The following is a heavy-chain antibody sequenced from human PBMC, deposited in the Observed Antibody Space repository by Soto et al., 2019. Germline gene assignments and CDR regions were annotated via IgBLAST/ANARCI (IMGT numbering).Heavy chain of an antibody. CDR3: ARDLPPRSYCSGGSCYPSGY. CDR1: GYTFTSYG. V-gene: IGHV1-18*01. J-gene: IGHJ4*02. Sequence: QVQLVQSGAEVKKPGASVKVSCKASGYTFTSYGISWVRQAPGQGLEWMGWISAYNGNTNYAQKLHGRVTMTTDTSTSTAYMELRSLRSDDTAVYYCARDLPPRSYCSGGSCYPSGYWGQGTLVTVSS. CDR2: ISAYNGNT. D-gene: IGHD2-15*01.